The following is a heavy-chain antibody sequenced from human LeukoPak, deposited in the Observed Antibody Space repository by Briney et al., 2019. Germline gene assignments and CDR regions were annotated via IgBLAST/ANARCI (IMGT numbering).Heavy chain of an antibody. CDR3: ATGSGKQYYYYYYMDV. CDR2: IIPIFGTA. Sequence: SVKVSCKASGGTFSSYANSWVRQAPGQGLEWMGGIIPIFGTANYAQKFQGRVTITTDESTSTAYMELSSLRSEDTAVYYCATGSGKQYYYYYYMDVWGKGTTVTVSS. V-gene: IGHV1-69*05. CDR1: GGTFSSYA. J-gene: IGHJ6*03. D-gene: IGHD3-3*01.